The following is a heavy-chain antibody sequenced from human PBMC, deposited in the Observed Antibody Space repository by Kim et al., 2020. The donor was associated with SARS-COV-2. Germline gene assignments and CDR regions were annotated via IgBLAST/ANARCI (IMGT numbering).Heavy chain of an antibody. CDR1: GFTFSGSA. Sequence: GGSLRLSCGVSGFTFSGSAMHWVRQASGKGLEWVGRIRNKANGYATAYAASVKGRFTISRDDSKNTAYLQMNSLKTEDTAVYYCTRVNPIAGAWYDAFDIWGQGTMVTVSS. CDR2: IRNKANGYAT. J-gene: IGHJ3*02. V-gene: IGHV3-73*01. D-gene: IGHD6-19*01. CDR3: TRVNPIAGAWYDAFDI.